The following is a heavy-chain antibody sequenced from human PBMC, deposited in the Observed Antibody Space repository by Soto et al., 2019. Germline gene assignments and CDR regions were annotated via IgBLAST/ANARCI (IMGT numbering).Heavy chain of an antibody. Sequence: QVQLVESGGGVVQPGRSLRLSCAASGFTFSSYGMHWVRQAPGKGLEWVAVIWYDGSNKNYADSVKGRFTISRDNSKNTLYLQMNSLRAEDTAVYYCAREGDTAMVTLDYWGQGTLVTVSS. D-gene: IGHD5-18*01. CDR1: GFTFSSYG. CDR2: IWYDGSNK. V-gene: IGHV3-33*01. CDR3: AREGDTAMVTLDY. J-gene: IGHJ4*02.